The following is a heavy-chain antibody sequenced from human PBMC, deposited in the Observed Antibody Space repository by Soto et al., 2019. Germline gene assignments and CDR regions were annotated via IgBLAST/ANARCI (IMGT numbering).Heavy chain of an antibody. CDR1: GGPIAPFY. D-gene: IGHD6-19*01. V-gene: IGHV4-59*12. Sequence: PSETLSLTCTVSGGPIAPFYWTWIRRSPGKGLESIGYVYYNGSTNYNPALKGRVTISLDTSKSQFSLRLSSVTAADTAVYYCARTRGRGQWRDFYFDFWGQGSLVTVSS. CDR3: ARTRGRGQWRDFYFDF. J-gene: IGHJ4*02. CDR2: VYYNGST.